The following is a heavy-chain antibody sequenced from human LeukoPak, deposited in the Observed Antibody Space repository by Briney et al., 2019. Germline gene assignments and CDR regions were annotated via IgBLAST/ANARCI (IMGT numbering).Heavy chain of an antibody. CDR1: GFTFSSYA. V-gene: IGHV3-23*01. CDR2: ISGSGGST. Sequence: GGSLRLSCAASGFTFSSYAMSWVRQAPGKGLEWVSAISGSGGSTYYAHSVKGRFTISRDNSKNTLYLQMNSLRAEDTAVYYCAKSPLVVPAASFDYWGQGTLVTVSS. D-gene: IGHD2-2*01. J-gene: IGHJ4*02. CDR3: AKSPLVVPAASFDY.